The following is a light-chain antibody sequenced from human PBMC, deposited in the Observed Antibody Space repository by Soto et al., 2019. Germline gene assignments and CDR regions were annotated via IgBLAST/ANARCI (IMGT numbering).Light chain of an antibody. J-gene: IGLJ2*01. CDR3: SSYSTSTIIGV. CDR2: NVF. V-gene: IGLV2-14*03. CDR1: SSDVGGYDF. Sequence: QSVLTQPASVSGSPGQSISISCTGTSSDVGGYDFVSWYQQHPGKAPKLILYNVFTRPSGVSNRFSGSKSGNTASLTISGLQAEDEAYYYCSSYSTSTIIGVFGGGTKLTVL.